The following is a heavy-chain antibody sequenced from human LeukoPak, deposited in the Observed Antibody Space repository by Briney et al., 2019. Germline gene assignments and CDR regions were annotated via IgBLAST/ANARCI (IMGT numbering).Heavy chain of an antibody. V-gene: IGHV4-4*07. Sequence: SETLPLTCSVSGGSISSYYWSWIRQTAGKGLEWIGRVYTSGDAKYNPTLESRVSMSLDTSKNQFFLKLTSVTAADTAVYYCARYGDPNYYFDYWGQGTLVTVSS. D-gene: IGHD2-21*02. CDR2: VYTSGDA. CDR1: GGSISSYY. J-gene: IGHJ4*02. CDR3: ARYGDPNYYFDY.